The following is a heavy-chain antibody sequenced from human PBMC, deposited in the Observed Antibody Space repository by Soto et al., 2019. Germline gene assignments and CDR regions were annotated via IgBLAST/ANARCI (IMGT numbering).Heavy chain of an antibody. D-gene: IGHD6-13*01. V-gene: IGHV4-59*08. Sequence: PSETLSLTCTVSGGSISSYYWSWIRQPPGKGLEWIGYIYYSGSTNYNPSLKSRVTISVDTSKNQFSLKLSSVTAADTAVYYCARQVYSSSWSPNWFDPWGQGTLVTVSS. CDR2: IYYSGST. CDR1: GGSISSYY. CDR3: ARQVYSSSWSPNWFDP. J-gene: IGHJ5*02.